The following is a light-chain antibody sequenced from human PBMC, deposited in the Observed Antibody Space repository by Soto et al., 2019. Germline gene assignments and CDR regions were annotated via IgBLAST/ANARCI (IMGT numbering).Light chain of an antibody. CDR1: QSVNNY. V-gene: IGKV3-20*01. J-gene: IGKJ4*01. CDR2: RAP. CDR3: HQYGSSPLT. Sequence: EIVLTQAPATLSSSPGEKATLACRASQSVNNYLAWYQQKPGQAPRLLIYRAPSRATGIPERSSGSGSGTDFTLTISRLEPEDFEVYYCHQYGSSPLTFGGGTKVDIK.